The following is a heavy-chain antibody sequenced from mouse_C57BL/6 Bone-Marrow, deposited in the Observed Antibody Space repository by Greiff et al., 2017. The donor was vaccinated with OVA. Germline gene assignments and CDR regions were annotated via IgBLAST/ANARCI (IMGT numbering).Heavy chain of an antibody. CDR1: GFTFNTYA. Sequence: EADGGLVQPKGSLKLSCAAPGFTFNTYAMHWVRQAPGKGWEWVARIRSKSSNYATYYADSVKDRFTISSDDSQSMLYLQMNNLKTEDTAMYYCVILRPPLAYWGQGTLVTVSA. J-gene: IGHJ3*01. CDR3: VILRPPLAY. V-gene: IGHV10-3*01. CDR2: IRSKSSNYAT.